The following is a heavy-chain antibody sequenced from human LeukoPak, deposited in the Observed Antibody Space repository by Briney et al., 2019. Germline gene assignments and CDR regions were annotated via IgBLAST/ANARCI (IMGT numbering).Heavy chain of an antibody. CDR3: AKSYGGNHVDY. J-gene: IGHJ4*02. CDR2: ISYDGSNK. D-gene: IGHD4-23*01. V-gene: IGHV3-30*18. CDR1: GFTFSSHG. Sequence: GGSLRLSCAASGFTFSSHGMHWVRQAPGKGLEWVAVISYDGSNKYYADSVKGRFTISRDNSKNTLYLQVNSLRAGDTAVYYCAKSYGGNHVDYWGQGTLVTVSS.